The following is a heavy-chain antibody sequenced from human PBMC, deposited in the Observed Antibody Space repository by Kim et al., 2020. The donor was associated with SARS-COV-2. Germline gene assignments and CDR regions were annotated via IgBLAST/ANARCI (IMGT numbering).Heavy chain of an antibody. V-gene: IGHV3-23*01. J-gene: IGHJ6*02. CDR1: GFTFRSYA. D-gene: IGHD3-10*01. CDR3: AKDVLSGLGYYYGMDV. Sequence: GGSLRLSCAASGFTFRSYAMSWVRQAPGKGLEWVSAISGSGGSTYYADSVKGRFTISRDNSKNTLYLQMNSLRAGDTAVYYCAKDVLSGLGYYYGMDVWGQGTTVTVSS. CDR2: ISGSGGST.